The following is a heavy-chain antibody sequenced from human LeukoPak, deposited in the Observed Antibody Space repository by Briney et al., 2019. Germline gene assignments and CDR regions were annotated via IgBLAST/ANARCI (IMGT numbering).Heavy chain of an antibody. CDR1: GFTFSDFY. J-gene: IGHJ6*03. V-gene: IGHV3-11*04. Sequence: GGSLRLSCGASGFTFSDFYVSWMRQAPGEGVEWVSYISSSGSTIYYADSVKGRFTISRDNAKNSLYLQMNCLRAEDTAVYYCARDYYGSYYYYYYMDVWGKGTTVTVSS. CDR2: ISSSGSTI. D-gene: IGHD3-10*01. CDR3: ARDYYGSYYYYYYMDV.